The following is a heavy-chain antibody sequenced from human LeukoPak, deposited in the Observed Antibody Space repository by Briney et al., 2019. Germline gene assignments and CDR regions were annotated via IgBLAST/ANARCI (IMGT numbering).Heavy chain of an antibody. CDR1: GGSINSGGYY. CDR2: IYYSGST. CDR3: ARDPSGYFNY. D-gene: IGHD3-22*01. V-gene: IGHV4-61*08. J-gene: IGHJ4*02. Sequence: SETLSLTCTVSGGSINSGGYYWSWIRQHPGKGLDWIGYIYYSGSTNYNPSLKSRVTISVDTSKNQFSLRLSSVTAADTAVYYCARDPSGYFNYWGQGTLATVSS.